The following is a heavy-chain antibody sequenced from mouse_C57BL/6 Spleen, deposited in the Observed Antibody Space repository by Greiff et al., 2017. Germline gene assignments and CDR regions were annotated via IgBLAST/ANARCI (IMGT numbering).Heavy chain of an antibody. J-gene: IGHJ4*01. D-gene: IGHD2-5*01. CDR3: ASSGYSNYYAMDY. CDR1: GYTFTSYW. Sequence: VQLQQPGAELVKPGASVKLSCKASGYTFTSYWMHWVKQRPGQGLEWIGMIHPNSGSTNYNEKFKSKATLTVDKSSSTAYMQLSSLTSEDSAVYYCASSGYSNYYAMDYWGQGTSVTVSS. CDR2: IHPNSGST. V-gene: IGHV1-64*01.